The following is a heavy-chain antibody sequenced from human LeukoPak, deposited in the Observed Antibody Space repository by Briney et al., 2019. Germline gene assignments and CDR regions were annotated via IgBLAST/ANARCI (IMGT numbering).Heavy chain of an antibody. D-gene: IGHD1-26*01. CDR2: IIPIFGTA. CDR3: AISSPPPHRGSYYGCDY. Sequence: ASVTVSCKASGGTFSSYAISWVRQAPGQGLEWMGGIIPIFGTANYAQKFQGRVTITTDESTSTAYMELSSLRSEDTAVYYCAISSPPPHRGSYYGCDYWGQGTLVTVSS. J-gene: IGHJ4*02. V-gene: IGHV1-69*05. CDR1: GGTFSSYA.